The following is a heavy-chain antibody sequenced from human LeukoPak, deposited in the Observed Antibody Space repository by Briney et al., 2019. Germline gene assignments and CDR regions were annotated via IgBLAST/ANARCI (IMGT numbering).Heavy chain of an antibody. Sequence: GGSLRLSCAASGFTFSSYGMHWVRQAPGKGLEWVAVIWYDGSNKYYADSVKGRFTTSRDNSKNTLYLQMNSLRAEDTAVYYCARDDSSGYCLSYWGQGTLVTVSS. CDR1: GFTFSSYG. J-gene: IGHJ4*02. D-gene: IGHD3-22*01. CDR3: ARDDSSGYCLSY. CDR2: IWYDGSNK. V-gene: IGHV3-33*01.